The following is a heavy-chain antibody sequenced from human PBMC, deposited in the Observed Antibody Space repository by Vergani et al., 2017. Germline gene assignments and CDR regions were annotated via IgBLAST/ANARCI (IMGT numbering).Heavy chain of an antibody. J-gene: IGHJ4*02. CDR1: GFIFSNYA. V-gene: IGHV3-23*01. Sequence: EVQLLESGGGLVQPGGSLRLPCAASGFIFSNYAMSWVRQAPGKGLECVSSISGSGGNTYYADSVKGRFTISRDNSKNTLYLQMNSLGVDDTAVYYCAKDLRVDMATIFDYWGQGILVTVSS. CDR2: ISGSGGNT. CDR3: AKDLRVDMATIFDY. D-gene: IGHD5-24*01.